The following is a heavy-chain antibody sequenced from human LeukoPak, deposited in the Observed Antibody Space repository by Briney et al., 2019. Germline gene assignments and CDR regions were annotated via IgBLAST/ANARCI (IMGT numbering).Heavy chain of an antibody. V-gene: IGHV4-61*02. D-gene: IGHD6-13*01. CDR2: IYTSGST. CDR1: GGSISSGSYY. Sequence: SQTLSLTCTVSGGSISSGSYYWTWIRQPAGKGLEWIGRIYTSGSTNYNPSLKSRVTISVDTSKNQFSLKLSSVTAADTAVYYCARGGAASYYYYYGMDVWAKGPRSPSP. CDR3: ARGGAASYYYYYGMDV. J-gene: IGHJ6*02.